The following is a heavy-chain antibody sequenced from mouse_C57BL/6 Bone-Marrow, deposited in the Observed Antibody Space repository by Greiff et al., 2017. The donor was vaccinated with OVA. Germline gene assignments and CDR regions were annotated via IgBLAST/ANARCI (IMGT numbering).Heavy chain of an antibody. J-gene: IGHJ4*01. CDR1: GFSFNTYA. Sequence: EVHLVESGGGLVQPKGSLKLSCAASGFSFNTYAMNWVRQAPGKGLEWVARIRSKSNNYATYYADSVKDRFTISRDDSESMLYLQMNNLKTEDTAMYYCVRQYSYAMDYWGQGTSVTVSS. V-gene: IGHV10-1*01. CDR2: IRSKSNNYAT. CDR3: VRQYSYAMDY.